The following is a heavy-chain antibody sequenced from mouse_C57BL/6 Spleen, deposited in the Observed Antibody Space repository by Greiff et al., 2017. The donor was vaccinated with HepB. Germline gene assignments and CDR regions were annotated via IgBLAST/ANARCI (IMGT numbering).Heavy chain of an antibody. CDR1: GFSLTSYA. Sequence: VQLVESGPGLVAPSQSLSITCTVSGFSLTSYAISWVRQPPGKGLEWLGVIWTGGGTNYNSALKSRLSISKDNSKSQVFLKMNSLQTDDTARYYCARNDYYGSSPYWYFDVWGTGTTVTVSS. D-gene: IGHD1-1*01. CDR2: IWTGGGT. V-gene: IGHV2-9-1*01. CDR3: ARNDYYGSSPYWYFDV. J-gene: IGHJ1*03.